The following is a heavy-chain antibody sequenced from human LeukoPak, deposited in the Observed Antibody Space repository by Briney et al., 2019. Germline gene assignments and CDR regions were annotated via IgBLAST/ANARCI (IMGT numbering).Heavy chain of an antibody. CDR2: MNPNSGNT. J-gene: IGHJ6*03. D-gene: IGHD3-10*01. CDR3: ARTMVRGVISYYYYYMDV. V-gene: IGHV1-8*01. CDR1: GYTFTSYD. Sequence: ASVKVSCKASGYTFTSYDINWVRQATGQGLEWMGWMNPNSGNTGYAQKFQVRVTMTRNTSISTAYMELSSLRSEDTAVYYCARTMVRGVISYYYYYMDVWGKGTTVTISS.